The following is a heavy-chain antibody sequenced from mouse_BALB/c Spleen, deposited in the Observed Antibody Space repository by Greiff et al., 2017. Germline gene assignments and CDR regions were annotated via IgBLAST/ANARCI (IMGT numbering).Heavy chain of an antibody. J-gene: IGHJ4*01. D-gene: IGHD4-1*02. CDR1: GFTFSSYA. CDR3: ARLNWDAYAMDY. CDR2: ISSGGSYT. Sequence: EVKLVESGGGLVKPGGSLKLSCAASGFTFSSYAMSWVRQTPEKRLEWVATISSGGSYTYYPDSVKGRFTISRDNAKNPLYLQMSSLRSEDTAMYYCARLNWDAYAMDYWGQGTSVTVSS. V-gene: IGHV5-9-3*01.